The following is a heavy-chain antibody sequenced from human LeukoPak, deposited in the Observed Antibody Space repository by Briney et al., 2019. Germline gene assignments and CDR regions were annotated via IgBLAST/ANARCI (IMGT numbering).Heavy chain of an antibody. CDR2: ISSSSGHT. CDR3: ARPYYDSSGYYAAFDI. V-gene: IGHV3-11*03. D-gene: IGHD3-22*01. CDR1: GFTFSDYY. J-gene: IGHJ3*02. Sequence: PGGSLRLSCAASGFTFSDYYRNWIRQAPGKGLEWVSYISSSSGHTNYADSVKGRFTISRDNAKNSLYLQMNSLRAEDTAVYYCARPYYDSSGYYAAFDIWGQGTMVTVSS.